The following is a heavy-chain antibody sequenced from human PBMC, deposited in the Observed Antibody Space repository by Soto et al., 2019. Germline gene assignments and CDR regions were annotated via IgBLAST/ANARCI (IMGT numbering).Heavy chain of an antibody. CDR3: ARDPFGTDSGGSAAFDY. CDR2: IHSDGTE. CDR1: GFTVRTNY. Sequence: EVHLVESGGDLVQPGGSLRLSCAASGFTVRTNYMNWVRQAPGKRLQWVSVIHSDGTEYYADSVKGRFTISRDVSKNTLFLKMNSLRAEDTAIYYCARDPFGTDSGGSAAFDYWGQGTLVTVSS. V-gene: IGHV3-53*01. D-gene: IGHD2-15*01. J-gene: IGHJ4*02.